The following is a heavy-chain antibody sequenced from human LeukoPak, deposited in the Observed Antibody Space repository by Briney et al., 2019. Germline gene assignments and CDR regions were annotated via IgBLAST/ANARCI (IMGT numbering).Heavy chain of an antibody. J-gene: IGHJ4*02. V-gene: IGHV4-59*01. CDR1: GGSISSYY. Sequence: PSETLSLTCTVSGGSISSYYWSWIRQPPGKGLEWIGYIYYSGSTNYNPSLKSRVTISVDTSKNQFSLKLSSVTAADTAVYYCARSDEGASYDFWSGYSALFDYWGQGTLVTVSS. CDR3: ARSDEGASYDFWSGYSALFDY. CDR2: IYYSGST. D-gene: IGHD3-3*01.